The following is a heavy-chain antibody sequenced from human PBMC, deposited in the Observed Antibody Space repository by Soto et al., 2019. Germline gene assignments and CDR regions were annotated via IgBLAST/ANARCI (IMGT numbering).Heavy chain of an antibody. J-gene: IGHJ6*03. CDR1: GYTFTSYD. Sequence: QVQLVQSGAEVKKPGASVKVSCKASGYTFTSYDINWVRQATGQGLEWMGWMNPNSGNTGYAQKFQGRVTMTRNTSISTAYMELSSLRSEDTAVYYCARGSGGYSSSWYGNYYYYYYMDVWGKGTTVTVSS. V-gene: IGHV1-8*01. CDR2: MNPNSGNT. CDR3: ARGSGGYSSSWYGNYYYYYYMDV. D-gene: IGHD6-13*01.